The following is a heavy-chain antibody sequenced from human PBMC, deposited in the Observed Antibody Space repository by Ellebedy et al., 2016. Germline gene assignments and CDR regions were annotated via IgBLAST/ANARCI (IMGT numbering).Heavy chain of an antibody. V-gene: IGHV3-9*01. J-gene: IGHJ6*02. D-gene: IGHD3-3*01. CDR2: ISWNSGSI. Sequence: GGSLRLSCAASGFTFDDYAMHWVRQAPGKGLEWVSGISWNSGSIGYADSVKGRFTISRDNAKNSLYLQMNSLRAEDTALYYCAKDFGVVISHYYGMDVWGQGTTVTVSS. CDR1: GFTFDDYA. CDR3: AKDFGVVISHYYGMDV.